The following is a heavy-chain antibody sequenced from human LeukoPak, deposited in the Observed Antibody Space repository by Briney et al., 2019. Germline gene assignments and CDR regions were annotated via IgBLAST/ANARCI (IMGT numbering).Heavy chain of an antibody. V-gene: IGHV3-9*01. Sequence: GGSLRLSCAASGFTFDDYAMHWVRQAPGKGLEWVSGISWNSGSIGYADSVKGRFTISRDNAKNSLYLQMNSLRAEDTALYYCAVSAVVYAALDYWGQGTLVTVSS. J-gene: IGHJ4*02. CDR1: GFTFDDYA. D-gene: IGHD2-8*02. CDR2: ISWNSGSI. CDR3: AVSAVVYAALDY.